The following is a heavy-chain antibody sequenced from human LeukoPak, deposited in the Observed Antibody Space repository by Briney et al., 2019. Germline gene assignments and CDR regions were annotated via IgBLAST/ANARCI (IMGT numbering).Heavy chain of an antibody. Sequence: PGGSLRLSCVGSGFTFSTYGMNWVRQARGKGLEWVSYISTWSTTIYYADSVKGRFTISRDDAKSSLFLQMNSLRVEDTALYYCARMSSGYYDDNWGQGTRVTVSS. CDR3: ARMSSGYYDDN. D-gene: IGHD3-22*01. CDR1: GFTFSTYG. V-gene: IGHV3-48*01. CDR2: ISTWSTTI. J-gene: IGHJ4*02.